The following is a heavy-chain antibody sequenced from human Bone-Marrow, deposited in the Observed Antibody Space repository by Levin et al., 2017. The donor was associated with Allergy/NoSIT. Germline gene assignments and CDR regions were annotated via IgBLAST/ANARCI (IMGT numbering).Heavy chain of an antibody. V-gene: IGHV4-59*01. D-gene: IGHD6-19*01. Sequence: PSETLSLTCTVSGGSISSYYWSWIRQPPGKGLEWIGYIYYSGSTNYNPSLKSRVTISVDTSKNQFSLKLSSVTAADTAVYYCARVRGIAVGGLGRYYFDYWGQGTLVTVSS. J-gene: IGHJ4*02. CDR3: ARVRGIAVGGLGRYYFDY. CDR2: IYYSGST. CDR1: GGSISSYY.